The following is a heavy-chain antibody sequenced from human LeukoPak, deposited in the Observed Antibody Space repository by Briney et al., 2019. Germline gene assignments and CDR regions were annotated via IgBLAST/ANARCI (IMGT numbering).Heavy chain of an antibody. D-gene: IGHD6-13*01. CDR3: ARDMSSRSDY. J-gene: IGHJ4*02. Sequence: SETLSLTCTVSGGSISSYYWSWIQQPPGKGLEWIGYIYYSGSTNYNPSLKSRVTISVDTSKNQFSLKLSSVTAADTAVYYCARDMSSRSDYWGQGTLVTVSS. CDR1: GGSISSYY. CDR2: IYYSGST. V-gene: IGHV4-59*01.